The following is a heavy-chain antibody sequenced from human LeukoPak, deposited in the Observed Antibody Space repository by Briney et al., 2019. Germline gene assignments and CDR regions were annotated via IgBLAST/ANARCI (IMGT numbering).Heavy chain of an antibody. J-gene: IGHJ6*03. Sequence: ASVKVSCKASGYTFTGYYMHWVRQAPGQGLEWMGWINPNSGGTNYAQKFQGRVTMTRDTSISTAYMELSRLRSDDTAVYYCAVGYEQQRDYYYYYYMDVWGKGTTVTVSS. CDR2: INPNSGGT. CDR3: AVGYEQQRDYYYYYYMDV. D-gene: IGHD6-13*01. CDR1: GYTFTGYY. V-gene: IGHV1-2*02.